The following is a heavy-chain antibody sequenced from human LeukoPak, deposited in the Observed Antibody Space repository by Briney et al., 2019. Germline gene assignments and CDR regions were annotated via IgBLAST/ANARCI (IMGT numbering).Heavy chain of an antibody. D-gene: IGHD4-17*01. CDR1: GFTFSSYG. V-gene: IGHV3-30*18. Sequence: GRSLRLSCAASGFTFSSYGMHWVRQAPGKGLEWVAVISYDGSNKYYADSVKGRFAISRDNSKNTLYLQMNSLRAEDTAVYYCAKSKEGDDYGDSFDYWGQGTLVTVSS. CDR3: AKSKEGDDYGDSFDY. CDR2: ISYDGSNK. J-gene: IGHJ4*02.